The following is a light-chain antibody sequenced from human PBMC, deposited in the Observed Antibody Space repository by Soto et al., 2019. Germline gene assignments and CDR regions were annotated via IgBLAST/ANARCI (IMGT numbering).Light chain of an antibody. Sequence: DIQMTQSPSSVSASVGDRVTITCRASQGVGKYLAWFQQRPGQAPKSLIYATSTLQTGGPSRFSGSGSGTDFTLTISSLQPEDVATYYCLKYNSYPQTFGQGTKLEIK. CDR1: QGVGKY. J-gene: IGKJ2*01. V-gene: IGKV1-16*01. CDR3: LKYNSYPQT. CDR2: ATS.